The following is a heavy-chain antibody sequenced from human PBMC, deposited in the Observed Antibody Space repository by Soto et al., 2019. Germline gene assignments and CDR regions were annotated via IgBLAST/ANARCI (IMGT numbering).Heavy chain of an antibody. J-gene: IGHJ6*02. CDR1: GGTFSSYA. D-gene: IGHD3-22*01. CDR3: ARAGPRERPRSLYYYDSSGYYHRYYGMDV. V-gene: IGHV1-69*13. CDR2: IIPIFGTA. Sequence: SVKVSCKASGGTFSSYAISWVRQAPGQGLEWMGGIIPIFGTANYAQKFQGRVTITADESTSTAYMELSSLRSEDTAVYYCARAGPRERPRSLYYYDSSGYYHRYYGMDVWGQGTTVTVS.